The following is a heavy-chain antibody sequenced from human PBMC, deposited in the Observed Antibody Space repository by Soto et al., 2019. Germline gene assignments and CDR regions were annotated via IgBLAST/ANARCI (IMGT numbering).Heavy chain of an antibody. J-gene: IGHJ5*02. CDR1: GYTFTSYG. CDR2: ISSYNGNT. D-gene: IGHD2-2*01. CDR3: ARGPRDCSSTSCFSGVTWFDP. Sequence: QVQLVQSGAEVKKPGASVKVSCKASGYTFTSYGISWVRQAPGQGLEWMGWISSYNGNTNYAQKVQGRVTMTTDKSTSTTDMERRSMRSDETAVSYCARGPRDCSSTSCFSGVTWFDPWGQGTLVTVYS. V-gene: IGHV1-18*04.